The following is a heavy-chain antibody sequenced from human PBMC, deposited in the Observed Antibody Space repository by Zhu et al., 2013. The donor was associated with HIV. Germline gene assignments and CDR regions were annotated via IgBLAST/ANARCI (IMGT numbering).Heavy chain of an antibody. V-gene: IGHV1-2*02. CDR1: TYTFTGYY. Sequence: QVQLVHSGAEVKKPGASVRVSCKASTYTFTGYYMHWVRQAPGQGLEWMGWINPNSGGTDYAQKFQGRVTMTRDTSINTAYMELSSLRSDDTAVYYCARVRGEGDGAYYYHYHGRLGQRDHGHRLL. D-gene: IGHD3-10*01. CDR3: ARVRGEGDGAYYYHYHGR. CDR2: INPNSGGT. J-gene: IGHJ6*03.